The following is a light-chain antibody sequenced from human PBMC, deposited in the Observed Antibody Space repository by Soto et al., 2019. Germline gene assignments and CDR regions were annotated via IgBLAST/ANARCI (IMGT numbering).Light chain of an antibody. J-gene: IGLJ2*01. CDR2: HNN. CDR1: SSNIGVGYD. CDR3: QSFDLSLSGPL. V-gene: IGLV1-40*01. Sequence: QSVLTQPPSVSGAPGPTVTISCTGSSSNIGVGYDVHWCPHLPGTAPQPLVYHNNIRPSGVPDRFSGSKSGTSATLASTGLQAEDEADYYCQSFDLSLSGPLFGGGTKLTVL.